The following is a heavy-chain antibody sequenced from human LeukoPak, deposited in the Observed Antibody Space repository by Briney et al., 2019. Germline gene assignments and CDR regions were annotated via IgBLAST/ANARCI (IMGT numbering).Heavy chain of an antibody. J-gene: IGHJ4*02. D-gene: IGHD3-22*01. CDR2: INPNNGDT. Sequence: ASVKVSCKASGYPFIGQYLHWVRRAPGQGLEWMGWINPNNGDTDYAQKFQGRVTMTRDTSISTAYMELSRLTSDDTAVYYCARWHYYDARGYYPRGYFDYWGRGTLVTVSS. CDR3: ARWHYYDARGYYPRGYFDY. CDR1: GYPFIGQY. V-gene: IGHV1-2*02.